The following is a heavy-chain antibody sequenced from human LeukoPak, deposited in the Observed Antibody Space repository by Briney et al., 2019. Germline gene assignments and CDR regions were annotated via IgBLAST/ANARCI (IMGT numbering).Heavy chain of an antibody. D-gene: IGHD3-3*01. J-gene: IGHJ5*02. CDR2: IYTSGST. CDR1: GGSISSYY. V-gene: IGHV4-4*09. Sequence: SETLSLTCTVSGGSISSYYWSWIRQPPGKGLEWIGYIYTSGSTNYNPSLKSRVTISVDTSKNQFSLKLSSVTAADTAVYYCARHWGWERFLDLRGQGTLVTVSS. CDR3: ARHWGWERFLDL.